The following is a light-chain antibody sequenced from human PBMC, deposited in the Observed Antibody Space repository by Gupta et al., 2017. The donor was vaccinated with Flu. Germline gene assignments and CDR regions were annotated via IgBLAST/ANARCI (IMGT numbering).Light chain of an antibody. CDR1: QSLVHRNGNTY. J-gene: IGKJ1*01. V-gene: IGKV2-30*02. Sequence: DVVLTQSPLSLPVIFGQPASISCRSSQSLVHRNGNTYLTWFQQRPGQSPRRLIYRVSNRDSGVPDRFSGSGSGTDFTLKSSRGEAEDVGVYYFMQGKHWRTFGQGTKVEIK. CDR2: RVS. CDR3: MQGKHWRT.